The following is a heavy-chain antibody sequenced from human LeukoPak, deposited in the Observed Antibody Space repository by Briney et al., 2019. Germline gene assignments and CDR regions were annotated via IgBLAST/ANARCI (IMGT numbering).Heavy chain of an antibody. J-gene: IGHJ4*02. CDR1: GGSISSGDYY. CDR3: ARVGVADLRKYFDY. CDR2: IYYSGST. V-gene: IGHV4-30-4*01. D-gene: IGHD1-26*01. Sequence: SETLSLTCTVSGGSISSGDYYWSWIRRPPGKGLGWFVYIYYSGSTDYNPSLKSRLIISVDTSKNQFSLKLSSVTAADTAVYYCARVGVADLRKYFDYWGQGTLVTVSS.